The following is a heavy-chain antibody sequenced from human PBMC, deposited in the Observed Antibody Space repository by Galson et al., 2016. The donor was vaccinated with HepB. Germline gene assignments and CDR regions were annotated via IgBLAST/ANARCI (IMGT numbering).Heavy chain of an antibody. Sequence: SLRLSCADSGFTFSTYSVSWVRQAPGKGLEWVSALTSSGGTAYYADSVRGQFTISRDNSKNTQYLQMNSLRADDTAVYFCAKMQGYFDHWGQGTLVTVSS. J-gene: IGHJ4*02. CDR3: AKMQGYFDH. V-gene: IGHV3-23*01. CDR1: GFTFSTYS. CDR2: LTSSGGTA.